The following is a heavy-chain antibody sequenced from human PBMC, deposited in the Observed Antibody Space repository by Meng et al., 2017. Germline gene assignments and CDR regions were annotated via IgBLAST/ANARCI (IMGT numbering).Heavy chain of an antibody. D-gene: IGHD5-18*01. J-gene: IGHJ4*02. CDR1: GGSCSCYY. Sequence: QGQLQPWGGGLLTPSETPSLTCAVYGGSCSCYYWSWIRQPPGKGLEWIGEINHSGSTNYNPSLKSRVTISVDTSKNQFSLKLSSVTAADTAVYYCASSGYSYGYRFDYWGQGTLVTVSS. V-gene: IGHV4-34*01. CDR2: INHSGST. CDR3: ASSGYSYGYRFDY.